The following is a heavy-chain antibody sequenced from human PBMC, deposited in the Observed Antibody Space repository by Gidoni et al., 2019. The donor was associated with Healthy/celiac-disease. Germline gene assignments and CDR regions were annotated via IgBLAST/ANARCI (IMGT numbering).Heavy chain of an antibody. CDR2: IVVGSGNT. CDR3: AAGPSFGAHPAYYYYGMDV. CDR1: GFTFTSSA. D-gene: IGHD3-10*01. V-gene: IGHV1-58*02. Sequence: QMQLVQSGPEVKKPGTSVKVSCKSSGFTFTSSAMLWVRQARGQRLEWIGWIVVGSGNTNYAQKFQERVTITRDMSTSTAYMELSSLRSEDTAVYYCAAGPSFGAHPAYYYYGMDVWGQGTTVTVSS. J-gene: IGHJ6*02.